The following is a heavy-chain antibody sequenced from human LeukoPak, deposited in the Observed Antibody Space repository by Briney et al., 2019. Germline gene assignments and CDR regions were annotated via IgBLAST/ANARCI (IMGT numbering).Heavy chain of an antibody. V-gene: IGHV3-30-3*01. Sequence: PGGSLRLSCAASGFTFSTYFMHWVRQAPGKGLEWVAVIASDGSHTFYVESVKGRFTISRDNSKNTLYLQMNSLRAEDTAVYFCARERQDTIVHSGAFDIWGQGTMVTVSS. CDR3: ARERQDTIVHSGAFDI. CDR1: GFTFSTYF. D-gene: IGHD3-10*01. J-gene: IGHJ3*02. CDR2: IASDGSHT.